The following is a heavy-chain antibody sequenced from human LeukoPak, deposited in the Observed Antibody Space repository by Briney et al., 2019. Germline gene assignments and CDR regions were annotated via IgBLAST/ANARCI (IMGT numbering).Heavy chain of an antibody. CDR2: IYYSGST. J-gene: IGHJ3*01. CDR1: GGFFRSSSYY. D-gene: IGHD3-10*01. CDR3: ARDYSYALGSYAFDF. V-gene: IGHV4-39*07. Sequence: SETLSLTCTVSGGFFRSSSYYWGWIRQPPGKGLEWIGSIYYSGSTYYSPSLKSRVTISVDTSKNQFSLKLSSVTAADTAIYFCARDYSYALGSYAFDFWGQGTMVTVSS.